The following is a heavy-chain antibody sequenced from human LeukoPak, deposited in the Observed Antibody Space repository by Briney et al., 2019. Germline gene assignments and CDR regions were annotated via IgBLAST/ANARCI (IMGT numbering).Heavy chain of an antibody. CDR1: GFTFSSYW. CDR2: INHSGST. Sequence: GSLRLSCAASGFTFSSYWMSWVRQPPGKGLEWIGEINHSGSTNYNPSLKSRVTISVDTSKNQFSLKLSSVTAADTAVYYCAREYYDSTGYYRYWGQGTLVTVSS. V-gene: IGHV4-34*01. CDR3: AREYYDSTGYYRY. J-gene: IGHJ4*02. D-gene: IGHD3-22*01.